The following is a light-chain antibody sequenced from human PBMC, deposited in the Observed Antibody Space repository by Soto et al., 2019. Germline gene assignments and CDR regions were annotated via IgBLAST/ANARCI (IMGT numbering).Light chain of an antibody. J-gene: IGKJ2*01. CDR2: DAS. CDR3: QLHSNGPLYT. V-gene: IGKV3-11*01. CDR1: QSVSSY. Sequence: EIVLTQSPATLSLSPGERATLSCRASQSVSSYLAWYQQKPGQAPRLLIYDASNRATGIRARFSCSGSGSDFTLTISILEPEDFAFYYCQLHSNGPLYTFGQGTKLEIK.